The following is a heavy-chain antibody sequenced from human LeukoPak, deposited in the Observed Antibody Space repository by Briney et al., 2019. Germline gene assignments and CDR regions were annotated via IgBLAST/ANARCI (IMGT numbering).Heavy chain of an antibody. Sequence: SETLSLTCTVSGGSISGSYWSWIRQPPAKGLEWIAYMYNSGSTNYNPSLKSRVTISIDTSKNQFSLKLSSLTAADTAIYYCARGIESYGDYGYWGQGSLVTVSS. CDR3: ARGIESYGDYGY. J-gene: IGHJ4*02. CDR2: MYNSGST. V-gene: IGHV4-59*01. D-gene: IGHD4-17*01. CDR1: GGSISGSY.